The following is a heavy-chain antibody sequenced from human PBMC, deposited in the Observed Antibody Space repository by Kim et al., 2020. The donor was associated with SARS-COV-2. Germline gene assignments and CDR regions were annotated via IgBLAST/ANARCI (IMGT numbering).Heavy chain of an antibody. D-gene: IGHD3-3*01. Sequence: TTDAGSVKGRFTMSRDFAKSTLYLQMNSRRADDTAVYYCLRDLDWLLHDYWGQGTLVTVSS. CDR2: T. CDR3: LRDLDWLLHDY. V-gene: IGHV3-74*03. J-gene: IGHJ4*02.